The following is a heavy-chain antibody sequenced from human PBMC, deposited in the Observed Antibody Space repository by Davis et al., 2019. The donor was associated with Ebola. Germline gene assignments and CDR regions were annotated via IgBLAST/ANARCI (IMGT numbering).Heavy chain of an antibody. D-gene: IGHD1-1*01. J-gene: IGHJ4*02. CDR1: GFTFSSYS. Sequence: GESLKISCAASGFTFSSYSMNWVRQAPGKGLEWVSSISSSSSYIYYADSVGGRFTISRDNAKNSMYLQMNSLRDEDTAVYYCAREGDLRTIKSDYWGQGTLVTVSS. CDR3: AREGDLRTIKSDY. V-gene: IGHV3-21*01. CDR2: ISSSSSYI.